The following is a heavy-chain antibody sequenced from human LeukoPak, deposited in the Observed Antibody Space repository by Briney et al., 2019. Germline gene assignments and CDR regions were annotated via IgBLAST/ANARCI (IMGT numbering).Heavy chain of an antibody. D-gene: IGHD5-12*01. CDR2: INHSGST. V-gene: IGHV4-34*01. J-gene: IGHJ4*02. CDR1: GGSFSGYY. CDR3: ARGWLQKIDY. Sequence: SETLSFTCAVYGGSFSGYYWSWIRQPPGKGLEWIGEINHSGSTNYNPSLKSRVTISVDTSKNQFSLKLSSVTAADTAVYYCARGWLQKIDYWGQGTLVTVSS.